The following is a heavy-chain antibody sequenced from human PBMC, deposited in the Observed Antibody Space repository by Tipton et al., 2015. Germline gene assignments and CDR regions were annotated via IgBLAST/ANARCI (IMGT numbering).Heavy chain of an antibody. CDR1: GFTFSSYA. V-gene: IGHV3-23*01. CDR2: SSGSGGST. J-gene: IGHJ4*02. CDR3: ATDLRATIAVAGSRGFDY. Sequence: SLRLSCAASGFTFSSYAMSWVRQAPGKGLEWVSMSSGSGGSTSYADSVKGRFTISRDNSKNTLYLQMNSLRAEDTAVYYCATDLRATIAVAGSRGFDYWGQGTLVTVSS. D-gene: IGHD6-19*01.